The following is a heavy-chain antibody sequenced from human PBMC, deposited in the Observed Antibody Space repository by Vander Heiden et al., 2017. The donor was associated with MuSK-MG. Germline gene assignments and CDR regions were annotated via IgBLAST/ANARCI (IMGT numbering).Heavy chain of an antibody. Sequence: QVQLQESCPGLVKPSDTLPLTCTVPGGPISRYDWGWIRQPAGKGLEWIVRSNTSGGTNYNPSLKGRVTMSVDTSKNQFSLKLSSVTAAYTAVYYCAGGAPFYDSSGYYNYFDYWGQGTLGTVAA. CDR3: AGGAPFYDSSGYYNYFDY. J-gene: IGHJ4*02. CDR2: SNTSGGT. D-gene: IGHD3-22*01. CDR1: GGPISRYD. V-gene: IGHV4-4*07.